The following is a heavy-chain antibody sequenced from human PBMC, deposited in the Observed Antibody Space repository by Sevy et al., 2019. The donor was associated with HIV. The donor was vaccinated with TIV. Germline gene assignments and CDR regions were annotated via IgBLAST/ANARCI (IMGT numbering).Heavy chain of an antibody. CDR2: INQDGSTQ. Sequence: GGSLRLSCAASGFTLNAYWMHWVRQAPGKGLEWLANINQDGSTQYYAASVKGRFTISRDNADDSLFLQMKSLRVEDTAVYYCARDNGGKDYWGQGTLVTVSS. D-gene: IGHD2-8*01. V-gene: IGHV3-7*01. CDR3: ARDNGGKDY. CDR1: GFTLNAYW. J-gene: IGHJ4*02.